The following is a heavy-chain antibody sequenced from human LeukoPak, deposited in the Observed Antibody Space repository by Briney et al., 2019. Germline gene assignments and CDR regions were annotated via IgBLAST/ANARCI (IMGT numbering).Heavy chain of an antibody. J-gene: IGHJ6*02. V-gene: IGHV3-23*01. Sequence: PGGSLRLSCAASGFTFSDYAMTWVRQAPGKGLEWVSAISGSGDTTYYADSVKGRFTISRDNSKNTLNLQMNSLRAEDTAVYYCAKDQGRVAEREKWDPGNYYYGMDVWGQGTTVTVSS. CDR1: GFTFSDYA. D-gene: IGHD1-26*01. CDR2: ISGSGDTT. CDR3: AKDQGRVAEREKWDPGNYYYGMDV.